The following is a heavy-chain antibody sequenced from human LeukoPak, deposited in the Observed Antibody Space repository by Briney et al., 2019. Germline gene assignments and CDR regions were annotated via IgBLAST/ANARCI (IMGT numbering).Heavy chain of an antibody. CDR2: ISTAGSTK. Sequence: GGSLRLSCAASGFTFSDYEMNWVRQAPGKGLEWISYISTAGSTKYYAESVKGRFTISRDNAKDSLYLLMNSLRVEDTAVYFCARGGPARSWVYWGQGTLVTVSS. J-gene: IGHJ4*02. D-gene: IGHD2-2*01. CDR3: ARGGPARSWVY. CDR1: GFTFSDYE. V-gene: IGHV3-48*03.